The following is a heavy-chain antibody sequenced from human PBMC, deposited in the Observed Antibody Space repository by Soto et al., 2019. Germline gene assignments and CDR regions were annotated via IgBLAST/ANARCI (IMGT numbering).Heavy chain of an antibody. CDR1: GFTFITYD. CDR2: MNPNNGNA. J-gene: IGHJ4*02. CDR3: ARRKERSGPYYLDL. V-gene: IGHV1-8*01. Sequence: QVQLLQSGAEVKKPGASVQVSCKASGFTFITYDFSWVRQAAGQGLEWMGWMNPNNGNAGFAQKFRGRINMTRNTSISTAYLELSSLRSDDSAVYFCARRKERSGPYYLDLWGQGTQVTVSS. D-gene: IGHD6-25*01.